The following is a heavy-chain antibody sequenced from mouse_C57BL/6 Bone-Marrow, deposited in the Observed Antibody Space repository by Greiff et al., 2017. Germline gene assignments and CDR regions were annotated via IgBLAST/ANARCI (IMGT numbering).Heavy chain of an antibody. J-gene: IGHJ3*01. D-gene: IGHD1-1*01. Sequence: EVQLQQSGPVLVKPGASVKMSCKASGYTFTDYYMNWVKQSHGKSLEWIGVINPYNGGTSYNQKFKGKATLTVDKSSSTAYMELNRLTSEDSAVYYCSRLGRTYLAWFAYWGRGTLVTVSA. CDR1: GYTFTDYY. CDR3: SRLGRTYLAWFAY. V-gene: IGHV1-19*01. CDR2: INPYNGGT.